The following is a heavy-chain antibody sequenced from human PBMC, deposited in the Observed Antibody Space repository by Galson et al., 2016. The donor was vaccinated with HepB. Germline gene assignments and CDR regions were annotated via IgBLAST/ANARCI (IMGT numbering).Heavy chain of an antibody. CDR2: ITHSGGT. CDR3: AREAARSAVLDWFDP. Sequence: SETLSLTCAVYGGSFSDYYWTWIRQLPGKGLEWIGEITHSGGTKYNPSLKSRVTLSIDTSKNEFSLNVTSVTAADTAVYYCAREAARSAVLDWFDPWGQGTLVIVSS. CDR1: GGSFSDYY. D-gene: IGHD2-15*01. V-gene: IGHV4-34*01. J-gene: IGHJ5*02.